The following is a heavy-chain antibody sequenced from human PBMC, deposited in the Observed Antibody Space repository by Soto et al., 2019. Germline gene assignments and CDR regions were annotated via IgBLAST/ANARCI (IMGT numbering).Heavy chain of an antibody. CDR1: GFTFSNYW. CDR2: IKQDGSEK. CDR3: ARIASAGRGWDV. J-gene: IGHJ6*02. D-gene: IGHD6-25*01. V-gene: IGHV3-7*01. Sequence: EVQLVESGGGLVQPGGSLRLSCIDFGFTFSNYWMSWVRQAPVKGLEWVGNIKQDGSEKNYVDSVKGRFTISRDNAKNSLYLQMNGRRAEDTAVYYCARIASAGRGWDVWGQGTTVVVSS.